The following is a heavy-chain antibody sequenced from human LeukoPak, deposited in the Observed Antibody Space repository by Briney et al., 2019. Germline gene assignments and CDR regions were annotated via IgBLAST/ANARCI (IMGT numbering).Heavy chain of an antibody. Sequence: GASVKVSCKASGYTFTSYGISWVRQAPGQGLEWMGWISAYNGNTNYAQKLQGRVTMTTDTSTSTAYMELRSLRSDDTAVYYCARVCGTYDILNGYYYYMDVWGKGTTVTVSS. D-gene: IGHD3-9*01. CDR1: GYTFTSYG. CDR3: ARVCGTYDILNGYYYYMDV. J-gene: IGHJ6*03. V-gene: IGHV1-18*01. CDR2: ISAYNGNT.